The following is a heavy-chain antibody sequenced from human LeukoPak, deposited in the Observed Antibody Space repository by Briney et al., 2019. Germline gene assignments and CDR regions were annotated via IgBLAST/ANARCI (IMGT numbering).Heavy chain of an antibody. CDR1: GGSISSYF. CDR2: IYYSGST. Sequence: SETLSLTCTVSGGSISSYFWSWIRQPPGKGLEWIGYIYYSGSTNYNPSLKSRVTISVDTSKNQFSLKLNSVSAADTAVYFCGRVSGPQYWYFDLWGRGTLVTVSS. CDR3: GRVSGPQYWYFDL. J-gene: IGHJ2*01. V-gene: IGHV4-59*01. D-gene: IGHD7-27*01.